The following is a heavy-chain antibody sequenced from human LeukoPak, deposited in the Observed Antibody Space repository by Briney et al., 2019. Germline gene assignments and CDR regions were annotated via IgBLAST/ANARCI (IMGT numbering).Heavy chain of an antibody. CDR1: GGTFSIYA. J-gene: IGHJ4*02. V-gene: IGHV1-69*13. CDR3: ATSGLNRRPPDY. Sequence: SVTVSCKASGGTFSIYAISWVRQDPGQGLEWMGGIIPIFGTANYAQKFQGRVTITADESTSTAYMELSSLRSEDTAVYYCATSGLNRRPPDYWGQGTLVTVSS. D-gene: IGHD3-22*01. CDR2: IIPIFGTA.